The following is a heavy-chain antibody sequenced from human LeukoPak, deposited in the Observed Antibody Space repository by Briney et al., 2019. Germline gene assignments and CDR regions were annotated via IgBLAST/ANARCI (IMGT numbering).Heavy chain of an antibody. CDR3: ARRGGSYFDY. Sequence: GGSLRLSCAASGFTFSSYGMHWVRQAPGKGLEWVAVISHDGSNKYYSDSVKGRFTISRDNAKNTLYLQMNSLRVEDTAVYFCARRGGSYFDYWGQGTLVTVSS. V-gene: IGHV3-30*03. CDR1: GFTFSSYG. D-gene: IGHD1-26*01. J-gene: IGHJ4*02. CDR2: ISHDGSNK.